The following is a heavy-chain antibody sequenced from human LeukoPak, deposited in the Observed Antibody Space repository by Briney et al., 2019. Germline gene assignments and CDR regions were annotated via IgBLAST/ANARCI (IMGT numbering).Heavy chain of an antibody. J-gene: IGHJ4*02. Sequence: GGSLRLSCAASGFTFSSYAMSWVRQAPRKGLEWVSTISGSGRSPYYADSVKGRFTISRDNSNNTLFLQMNSLRVEDTAVYYCAKDTPGGRPVAAAVSDYWGQGTLVTVSS. D-gene: IGHD6-13*01. CDR3: AKDTPGGRPVAAAVSDY. V-gene: IGHV3-23*01. CDR2: ISGSGRSP. CDR1: GFTFSSYA.